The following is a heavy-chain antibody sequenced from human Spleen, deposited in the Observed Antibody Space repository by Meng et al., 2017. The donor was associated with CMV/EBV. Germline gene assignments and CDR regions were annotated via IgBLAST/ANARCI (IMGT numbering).Heavy chain of an antibody. D-gene: IGHD4-23*01. CDR2: ISNDGNNK. CDR1: GFIFSRYA. Sequence: GESLKISCAASGFIFSRYAMHWVRQAPGKGLEWVAVISNDGNNKYYADSVKGRFSISRDNSKNTLYLQMNSLRADDTAVYYCVKGWQQLGDSWGQGTLVTVSS. CDR3: VKGWQQLGDS. J-gene: IGHJ4*02. V-gene: IGHV3-30-3*01.